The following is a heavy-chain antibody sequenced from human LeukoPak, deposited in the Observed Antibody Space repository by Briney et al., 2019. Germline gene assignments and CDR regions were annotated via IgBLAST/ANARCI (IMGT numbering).Heavy chain of an antibody. Sequence: GASVKVSCNASGYTFTSYAMNWVRQAPGQGLEWMGWINTNTGNPTYAQGFTGRFVFSLDTSVSTAYLQISSLKAEDTAVYYCARDVDIVATINVDYWGQGTLVTVSS. CDR3: ARDVDIVATINVDY. D-gene: IGHD5-12*01. J-gene: IGHJ4*02. CDR2: INTNTGNP. V-gene: IGHV7-4-1*02. CDR1: GYTFTSYA.